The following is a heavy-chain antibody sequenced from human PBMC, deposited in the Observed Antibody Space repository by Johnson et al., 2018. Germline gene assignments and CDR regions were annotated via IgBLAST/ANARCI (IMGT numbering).Heavy chain of an antibody. V-gene: IGHV3-23*04. CDR2: ISASGGST. Sequence: VQLVESGGGLVQPGGSLRLSCAVSGFTFSNYAMSWVRQAAGKGLEWVSVISASGGSTYNADPVKGRFTISRDNSKNTLYLQRNRLRAEDTAVYYCAKDLLYFDYCGQGTLVTVSS. D-gene: IGHD2-15*01. CDR3: AKDLLYFDY. J-gene: IGHJ4*02. CDR1: GFTFSNYA.